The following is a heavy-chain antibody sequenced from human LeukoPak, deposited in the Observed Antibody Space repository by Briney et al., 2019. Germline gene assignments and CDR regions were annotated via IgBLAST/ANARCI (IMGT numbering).Heavy chain of an antibody. V-gene: IGHV3-30*02. CDR1: GFTFSSYG. CDR3: ARDLGRIAAFDY. D-gene: IGHD6-13*01. J-gene: IGHJ4*02. Sequence: PGGSLRLSCAASGFTFSSYGMHWVRQAPGKGLEWVAFIRYDGSNKYYADSVKGRFTISRDNAKNSLYLQMNSLRAEDTAVYYCARDLGRIAAFDYWGQGTLVTVSS. CDR2: IRYDGSNK.